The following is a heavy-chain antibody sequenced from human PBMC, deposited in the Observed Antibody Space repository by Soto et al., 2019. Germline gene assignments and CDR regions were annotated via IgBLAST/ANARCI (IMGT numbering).Heavy chain of an antibody. D-gene: IGHD2-21*02. Sequence: EVQLLESGGGWVQPGGSLRLSCAASGFTFSNYAMSWVRQAPGKGLEWVSGITGGGGSSYDADSVQGRFTISRDNSKNTLYLQMTGLRAEDTAVYYCADNCGVDCHSVFFYWGQGTLVIVSS. V-gene: IGHV3-23*01. J-gene: IGHJ4*02. CDR1: GFTFSNYA. CDR3: ADNCGVDCHSVFFY. CDR2: ITGGGGSS.